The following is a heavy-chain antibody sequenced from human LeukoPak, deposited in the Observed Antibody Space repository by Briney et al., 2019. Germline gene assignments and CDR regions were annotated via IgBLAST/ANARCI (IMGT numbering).Heavy chain of an antibody. D-gene: IGHD2-21*02. CDR3: ARRPTGGTAKEFDY. CDR1: GGSFSVYY. CDR2: INHSGST. J-gene: IGHJ4*02. V-gene: IGHV4-34*01. Sequence: PSETLSLTCAVYGGSFSVYYWSWILQPPGKGLEWIGEINHSGSTNYNPSLKSRVTISVDTSKNQFSLKLSSVTAADPAVYYCARRPTGGTAKEFDYWGQGTLVTVSS.